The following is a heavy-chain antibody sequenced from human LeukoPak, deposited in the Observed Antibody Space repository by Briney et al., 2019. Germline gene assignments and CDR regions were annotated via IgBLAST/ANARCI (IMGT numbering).Heavy chain of an antibody. D-gene: IGHD3-22*01. Sequence: SETLSLTCTVSGGSISSSSYYWGWIRQPPGKGLEWIGGIYYSGSTYYNPSLKSRVTISVDTSKNQFSLKLSSVNAGGTAVYYCARSVVATVGGYFDYWGQGTLVTVSS. CDR3: ARSVVATVGGYFDY. V-gene: IGHV4-39*01. CDR1: GGSISSSSYY. CDR2: IYYSGST. J-gene: IGHJ4*02.